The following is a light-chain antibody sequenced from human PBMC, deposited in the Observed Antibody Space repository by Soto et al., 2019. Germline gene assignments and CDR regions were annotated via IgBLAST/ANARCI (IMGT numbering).Light chain of an antibody. J-gene: IGKJ2*01. Sequence: DIQMTQSPSTLSASVGDRVTITCRASQIIGSSLAWYQQKPGKAPKLLIYDASTLQSGVPSRFSGSESVTEFTLTISSLQPDDSATYYCQQYYSYPYTFGQGTKLEIK. CDR2: DAS. V-gene: IGKV1-5*01. CDR1: QIIGSS. CDR3: QQYYSYPYT.